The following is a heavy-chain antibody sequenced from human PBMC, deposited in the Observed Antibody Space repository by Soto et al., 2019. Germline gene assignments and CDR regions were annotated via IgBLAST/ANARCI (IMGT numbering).Heavy chain of an antibody. D-gene: IGHD1-26*01. Sequence: SVKVSCKASGGTFSSYAISWVRQAPGQGLEWMGGIIPIFGTANYAQKFQGRVTITADESTSTAYMELSSLRSEDTAVYYCARDPLGDSGSYYGVGYYYYGMDVWGQGTTVTVSS. CDR1: GGTFSSYA. J-gene: IGHJ6*02. CDR2: IIPIFGTA. V-gene: IGHV1-69*13. CDR3: ARDPLGDSGSYYGVGYYYYGMDV.